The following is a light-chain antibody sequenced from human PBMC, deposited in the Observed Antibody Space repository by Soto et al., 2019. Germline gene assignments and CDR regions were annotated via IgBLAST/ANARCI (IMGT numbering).Light chain of an antibody. J-gene: IGLJ1*01. CDR2: DVT. V-gene: IGLV2-14*01. CDR1: SSDVGGYKY. Sequence: QSALTQPASVSESPGQSITISCTGSSSDVGGYKYVSWYQQHPGKAPKLLIYDVTNRPSGVSNRFSGSKSGYTASLTISGLQSEDEADYYCSSYTSFKTLVFGTGTRVTVL. CDR3: SSYTSFKTLV.